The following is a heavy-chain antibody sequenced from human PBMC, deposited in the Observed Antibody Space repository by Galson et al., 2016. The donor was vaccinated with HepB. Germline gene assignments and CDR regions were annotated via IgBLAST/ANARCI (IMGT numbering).Heavy chain of an antibody. V-gene: IGHV1-69*13. CDR2: IIPIFGTA. D-gene: IGHD6-19*01. CDR3: ARAELRRSSGLQNYHYYGMDV. CDR1: GGTFSSYA. J-gene: IGHJ6*02. Sequence: SVKVSCKASGGTFSSYAISWVRQAPGQGLEWMGGIIPIFGTANYAQKFQGRVTITADESTSTAYMELSSLRSEDTAVYYCARAELRRSSGLQNYHYYGMDVWGQGTTVTVSS.